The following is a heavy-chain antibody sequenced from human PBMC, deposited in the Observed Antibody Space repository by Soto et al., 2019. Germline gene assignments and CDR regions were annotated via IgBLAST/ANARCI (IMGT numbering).Heavy chain of an antibody. CDR3: ARDHGPTGYSGSYYFDY. D-gene: IGHD1-26*01. CDR2: ISSSSSTI. CDR1: GFTFSSYS. J-gene: IGHJ4*02. V-gene: IGHV3-48*02. Sequence: GGSLRLSCAASGFTFSSYSMNWVRQAPGKGLEWVSYISSSSSTIYYADSVKGRFTISRDNAKNSLYLQMNSLRDEETAGYYCARDHGPTGYSGSYYFDYWGQGTLVTVSS.